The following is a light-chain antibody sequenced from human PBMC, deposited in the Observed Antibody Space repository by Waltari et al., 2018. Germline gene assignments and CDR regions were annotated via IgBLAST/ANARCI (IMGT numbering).Light chain of an antibody. V-gene: IGLV2-14*01. J-gene: IGLJ3*02. CDR2: VVS. Sequence: QSALTQPASVSGSPGQSITISCTGTSSDIGGYKYVSWYQQHPGKPPKLMIYVVSNRPAGVSNRSSGSKSGSTASLSISGLQSEDEADYYCSSYMNSSLVFGAGTKVTVL. CDR3: SSYMNSSLV. CDR1: SSDIGGYKY.